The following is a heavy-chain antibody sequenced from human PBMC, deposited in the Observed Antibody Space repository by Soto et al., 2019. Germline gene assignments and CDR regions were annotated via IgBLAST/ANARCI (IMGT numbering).Heavy chain of an antibody. CDR3: ARFSGHDVFDI. Sequence: GGSLRLSCAASGFTFIDFYMSWIRQAPGKGLEWVSYISSSGTSTYYADSVKGRFTISRDNAENSLYLQMNRLRAEDTAVYFCARFSGHDVFDIWGQGTMVTVSS. V-gene: IGHV3-11*01. D-gene: IGHD3-3*02. J-gene: IGHJ3*02. CDR1: GFTFIDFY. CDR2: ISSSGTST.